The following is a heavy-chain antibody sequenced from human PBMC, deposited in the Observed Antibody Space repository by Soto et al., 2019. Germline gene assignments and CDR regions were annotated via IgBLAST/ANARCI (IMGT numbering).Heavy chain of an antibody. Sequence: QVQLVQSGAEVKKPGASVKVSCKASGYTFTGYYMHWVRQAPGQGLEWMGWINPNSGGTNYAQKFQGWVTMTRDTSISTAYMELSRLRSDVTAVYYCARVSKSPLSKWQQLNDWGQGTLVTVSS. CDR1: GYTFTGYY. D-gene: IGHD6-13*01. J-gene: IGHJ4*02. V-gene: IGHV1-2*04. CDR2: INPNSGGT. CDR3: ARVSKSPLSKWQQLND.